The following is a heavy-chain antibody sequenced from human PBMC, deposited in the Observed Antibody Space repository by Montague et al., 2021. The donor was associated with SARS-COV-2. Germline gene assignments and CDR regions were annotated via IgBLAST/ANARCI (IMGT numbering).Heavy chain of an antibody. D-gene: IGHD3-3*01. CDR1: GGSISSYY. J-gene: IGHJ4*02. CDR2: IYYSGST. CDR3: ARERITSFGVVTWPACFDY. Sequence: SETLSLTCTVSGGSISSYYWSWIRQPPGKGLEWIGYIYYSGSTNYNPSLKSRVTISVDTSKNQFSLKLSSVTAADTAVYYCARERITSFGVVTWPACFDYWGQGTLVTVSS. V-gene: IGHV4-59*01.